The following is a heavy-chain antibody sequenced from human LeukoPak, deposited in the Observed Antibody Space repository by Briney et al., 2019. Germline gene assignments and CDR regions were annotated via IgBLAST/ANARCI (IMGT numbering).Heavy chain of an antibody. D-gene: IGHD2-2*01. CDR1: GYSFTSYW. J-gene: IGHJ3*01. Sequence: GESLKISCKGSGYSFTSYWIGWVRQMPGKGLEWMGIIYPGADTRYSPSFQGQVTISADKSISTAYLQWSSLKASDTAMYYCARHPPYQPLPRVNGAFDVWGQGTMVTVSS. CDR2: IYPGADT. CDR3: ARHPPYQPLPRVNGAFDV. V-gene: IGHV5-51*01.